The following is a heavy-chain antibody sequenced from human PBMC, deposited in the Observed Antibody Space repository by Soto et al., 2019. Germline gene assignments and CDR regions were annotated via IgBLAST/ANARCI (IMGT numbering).Heavy chain of an antibody. D-gene: IGHD2-15*01. CDR3: ARGGYCSGGSCYSGGWNYYGMDV. J-gene: IGHJ6*02. CDR1: GGTFSSYA. Sequence: GASVKVSCKASGGTFSSYAISWVRQAPGQGLEWMGGIIPIFGTANYAQKSQGRVTITADESTSTAYMELSSLRSEDTAVYYCARGGYCSGGSCYSGGWNYYGMDVWGQGTTVTVSS. V-gene: IGHV1-69*13. CDR2: IIPIFGTA.